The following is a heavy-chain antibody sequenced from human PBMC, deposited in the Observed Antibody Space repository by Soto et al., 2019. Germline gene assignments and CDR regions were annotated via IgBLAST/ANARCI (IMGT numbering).Heavy chain of an antibody. Sequence: ASVKVSCKASGYTFTGYYMHWVRQAPGQGLEWMGWINPNSGGTNYAQKFQGRVTMTRDTSISTAYMELSRLRSDDTAVYYCARSVPAAIRWSDRNLFDPWGQGTLVTVS. CDR3: ARSVPAAIRWSDRNLFDP. CDR2: INPNSGGT. CDR1: GYTFTGYY. D-gene: IGHD2-2*02. V-gene: IGHV1-2*02. J-gene: IGHJ5*02.